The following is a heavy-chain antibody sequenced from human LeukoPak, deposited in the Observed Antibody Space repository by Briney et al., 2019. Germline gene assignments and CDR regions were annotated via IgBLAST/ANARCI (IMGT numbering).Heavy chain of an antibody. CDR1: GFTFSSYS. J-gene: IGHJ4*02. V-gene: IGHV3-21*01. CDR2: ISSSSSYI. D-gene: IGHD4-17*01. Sequence: NPGGSLRLSCAASGFTFSSYSMNWVRQAPGKGLEWVSSISSSSSYIYYADSVKGRFTISRDNSKNTLYLQMNSLRAEDTAVYYCARDPHGDFGYYFDYWGQGTLVTVSS. CDR3: ARDPHGDFGYYFDY.